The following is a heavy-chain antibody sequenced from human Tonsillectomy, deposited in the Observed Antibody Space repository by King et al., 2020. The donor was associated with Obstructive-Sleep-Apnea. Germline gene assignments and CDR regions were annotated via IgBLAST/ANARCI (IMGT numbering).Heavy chain of an antibody. J-gene: IGHJ4*02. CDR3: ARSPHRSSWYYFDY. V-gene: IGHV4-59*01. D-gene: IGHD6-13*01. Sequence: QLLESGPGLVKPSETLSLTCTVSGGSISSYYWSWIRQPPGKGLEWIGYIYYSGSTNYNPSLKSRVTISVDTSKNQFSLKLSSVTAADTAVYYCARSPHRSSWYYFDYWGQGTLVTVSS. CDR1: GGSISSYY. CDR2: IYYSGST.